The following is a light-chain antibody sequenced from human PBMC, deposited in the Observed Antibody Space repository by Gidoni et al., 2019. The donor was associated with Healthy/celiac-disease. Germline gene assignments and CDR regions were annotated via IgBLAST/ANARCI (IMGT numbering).Light chain of an antibody. CDR1: QSISSY. CDR2: AAS. CDR3: QQSYSTLSIT. Sequence: DVQITQSPSSLSASVGDRVTITCRASQSISSYLNWYQQKPGKAPKLLIYAASSLQSGVPSRFSGSGSGTDFTLTISSLQPEDFATYYCQQSYSTLSITFGRGTRLEIK. V-gene: IGKV1-39*01. J-gene: IGKJ5*01.